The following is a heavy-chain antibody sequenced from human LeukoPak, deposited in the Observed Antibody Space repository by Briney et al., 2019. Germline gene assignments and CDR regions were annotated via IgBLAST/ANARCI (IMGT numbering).Heavy chain of an antibody. Sequence: SVKVSCKASGGTFSSYAISWVRQAPGQGLEWMGRIIPILGIANYAQKFQGRVTITADKSTSTAYMELSSLRSEDTAVHYCAGLAYCGGDCYSEYDAFDIWGQGTMVTVSS. J-gene: IGHJ3*02. D-gene: IGHD2-21*02. CDR1: GGTFSSYA. CDR2: IIPILGIA. V-gene: IGHV1-69*04. CDR3: AGLAYCGGDCYSEYDAFDI.